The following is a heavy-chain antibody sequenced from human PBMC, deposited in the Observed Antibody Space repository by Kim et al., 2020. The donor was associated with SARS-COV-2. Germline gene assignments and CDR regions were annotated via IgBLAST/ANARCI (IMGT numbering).Heavy chain of an antibody. Sequence: GGSLRLSCAASGFTFDHYAMHWVRQAPGKGLEWVSTISWNSGSIGYADSVKGRFTISRDNAKHSLYLQMNSLRAEDTALYYCAKDNSASYYYFDSWGQGTLVTVSS. D-gene: IGHD1-26*01. CDR3: AKDNSASYYYFDS. V-gene: IGHV3-9*01. CDR2: ISWNSGSI. J-gene: IGHJ4*02. CDR1: GFTFDHYA.